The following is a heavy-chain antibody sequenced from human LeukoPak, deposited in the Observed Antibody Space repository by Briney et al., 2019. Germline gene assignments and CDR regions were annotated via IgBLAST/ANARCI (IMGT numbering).Heavy chain of an antibody. J-gene: IGHJ4*02. CDR1: GGSFSGYY. CDR2: ITHHGTT. Sequence: SETLSLTCGVYGGSFSGYYWSWIRQAPGKGLEWIGEITHHGTTNYSPSLRGRVPILADTSKGQFSLRLSSVTAADTAVYYCASIYGDYSDFDYWGQGTLVTVS. CDR3: ASIYGDYSDFDY. D-gene: IGHD4-17*01. V-gene: IGHV4-34*01.